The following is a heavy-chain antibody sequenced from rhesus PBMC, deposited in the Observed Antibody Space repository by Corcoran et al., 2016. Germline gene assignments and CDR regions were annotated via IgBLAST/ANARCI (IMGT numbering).Heavy chain of an antibody. Sequence: QVQLRESGPGLVQPTETLALYCDASGCPSGTSFFWSWMHQAPGKGLEWVGFIVGVAGATLANPSLKCLVTPSTHTCSNRFSLRLTAVSAAQTSLYFCVRDPHDSVSFVDLASWGQGILVTVSS. CDR3: VRDPHDSVSFVDLAS. J-gene: IGHJ4*01. CDR2: IVGVAGAT. V-gene: IGHV4-106*01. D-gene: IGHD2-2*01. CDR1: GCPSGTSFF.